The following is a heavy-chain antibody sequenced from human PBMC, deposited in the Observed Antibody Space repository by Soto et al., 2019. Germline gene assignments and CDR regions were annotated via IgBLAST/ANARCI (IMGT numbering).Heavy chain of an antibody. J-gene: IGHJ6*02. CDR3: AYSRCGGDCLQSYSSHYYYGLDV. CDR1: GFSLNTGGVG. D-gene: IGHD2-21*02. CDR2: IYWDDDK. Sequence: QITLKESGPTLVKPTQTLTLTCTISGFSLNTGGVGVGWIRQPPGKALEWLALIYWDDDKRYSPSLKSRLTITKDTSKHQVVLTMTNMDPLDTATYYCAYSRCGGDCLQSYSSHYYYGLDVWGQGTTVTVSS. V-gene: IGHV2-5*02.